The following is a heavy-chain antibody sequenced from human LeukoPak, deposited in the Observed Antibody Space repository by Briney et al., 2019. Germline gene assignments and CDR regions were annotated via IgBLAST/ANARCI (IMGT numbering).Heavy chain of an antibody. CDR1: GYNFSTYG. CDR3: TRDPRHKYGNFDN. J-gene: IGHJ4*02. Sequence: GASVKVSCKASGYNFSTYGISCVRQAPGQGLEWMGWIAPYNDNANSAQKFQGRLSMTADTSTSTASMELRSLRSDDTAVYYCTRDPRHKYGNFDNWGRGTLVTVSS. D-gene: IGHD2/OR15-2a*01. CDR2: IAPYNDNA. V-gene: IGHV1-18*01.